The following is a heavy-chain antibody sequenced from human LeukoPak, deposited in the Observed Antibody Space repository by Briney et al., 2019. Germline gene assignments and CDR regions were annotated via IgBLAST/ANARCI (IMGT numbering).Heavy chain of an antibody. CDR1: GFTFSSYW. Sequence: HPGGSLRLSCAASGFTFSSYWMSWVRQAPGKGLEWVANIKQDGSEKYYVDSVKGRFTISRDNAKNSLYLQLNSLRAEYTAEYYCARDLLWFGEEMDVWGKGTTVTVSS. CDR2: IKQDGSEK. V-gene: IGHV3-7*01. CDR3: ARDLLWFGEEMDV. J-gene: IGHJ6*04. D-gene: IGHD3-10*01.